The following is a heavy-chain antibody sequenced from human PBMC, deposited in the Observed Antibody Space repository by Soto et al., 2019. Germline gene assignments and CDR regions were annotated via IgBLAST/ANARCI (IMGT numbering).Heavy chain of an antibody. CDR2: IYYSGST. CDR1: GGSISSGDYY. V-gene: IGHV4-30-4*01. J-gene: IGHJ4*02. Sequence: SETLFLTCTVSGGSISSGDYYWSWIRQPPGKGLEWIGYIYYSGSTYYNPSLKSRVTISVDTSKNQFSLKLSSVTAADTAVYYCARVTRDYYDSSGYYYHPPYYFDYWGQGTLVTVSS. D-gene: IGHD3-22*01. CDR3: ARVTRDYYDSSGYYYHPPYYFDY.